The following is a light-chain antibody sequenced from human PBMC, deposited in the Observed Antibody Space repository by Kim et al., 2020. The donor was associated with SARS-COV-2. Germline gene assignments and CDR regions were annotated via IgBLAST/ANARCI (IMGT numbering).Light chain of an antibody. CDR1: NIGGKH. CDR2: RNN. V-gene: IGLV3-9*01. J-gene: IGLJ3*02. CDR3: QVWDSNTVV. Sequence: VDLGQTAKMTCGGSNIGGKHVHLYQQKPGQAPVTVIYRNNNLPSGIPERFSGSNSGDTATLTITRAQAGYEADYYCQVWDSNTVVFGGGTKLTVL.